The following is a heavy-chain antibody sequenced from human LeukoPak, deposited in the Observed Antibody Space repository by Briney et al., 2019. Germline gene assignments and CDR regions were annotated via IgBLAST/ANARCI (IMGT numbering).Heavy chain of an antibody. Sequence: GGSLRLSCAASGFTFSNHWMHWVRQASGKGLEWVAVIWYDGSNKYYADSVKGRFTISRDNSKNTLYLQMNSLRAEDTAVYYCARDTGYCSGGSCYYFDYWGQGTLVTVSS. V-gene: IGHV3-33*08. CDR2: IWYDGSNK. D-gene: IGHD2-15*01. J-gene: IGHJ4*02. CDR3: ARDTGYCSGGSCYYFDY. CDR1: GFTFSNHW.